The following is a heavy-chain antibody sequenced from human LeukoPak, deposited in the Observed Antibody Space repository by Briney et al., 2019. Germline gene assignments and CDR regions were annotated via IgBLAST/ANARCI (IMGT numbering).Heavy chain of an antibody. D-gene: IGHD3-10*01. V-gene: IGHV3-23*01. CDR3: AKGPRTVWCGDRQKGIFDY. J-gene: IGHJ4*02. CDR2: ISGSGGST. Sequence: GGSLRLSRAASGFTFSNYGMSWARPPPGKGLEWGSAISGSGGSTYHADTVKGRFTISRDNSKNTVYLQMNSVRAEDTAVYHCAKGPRTVWCGDRQKGIFDYWGGGALVAVCS. CDR1: GFTFSNYG.